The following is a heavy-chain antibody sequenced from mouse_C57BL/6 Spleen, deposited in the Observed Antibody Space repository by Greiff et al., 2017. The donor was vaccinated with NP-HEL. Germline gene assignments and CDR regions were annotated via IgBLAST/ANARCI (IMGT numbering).Heavy chain of an antibody. D-gene: IGHD1-1*01. CDR3: TDGSSYDWYFDV. V-gene: IGHV14-1*01. CDR2: IDPEDGDT. Sequence: EVQLQQSGAELVRPGASVKLSCTASGFNIKDYYMHWVKQRPEQGLEWIGRIDPEDGDTEYAPKFQGQATMTADTSSNTAYLQLSSLTSEDTAVYYCTDGSSYDWYFDVWGTGTTVTVSS. J-gene: IGHJ1*03. CDR1: GFNIKDYY.